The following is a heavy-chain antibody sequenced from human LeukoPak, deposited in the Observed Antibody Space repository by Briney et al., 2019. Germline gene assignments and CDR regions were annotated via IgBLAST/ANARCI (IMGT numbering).Heavy chain of an antibody. V-gene: IGHV1-18*04. D-gene: IGHD6-19*01. Sequence: ASVKVSCKASGYTFTSYGISWVRQAPGQGLEWMGWISAYNGNTNYAQKLQGRVTMTTDTSTSTAYMELRSLRSDDTAVYYCARDSLTLYSSGRLPFQRWGQGTLVTVSS. CDR2: ISAYNGNT. CDR3: ARDSLTLYSSGRLPFQR. CDR1: GYTFTSYG. J-gene: IGHJ1*01.